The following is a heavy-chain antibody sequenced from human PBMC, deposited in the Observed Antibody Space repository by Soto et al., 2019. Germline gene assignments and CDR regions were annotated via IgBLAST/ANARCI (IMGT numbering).Heavy chain of an antibody. Sequence: GGSLRLSCAASGFTFSSYWMSWVRQAPGKGLEWVANIKQDGSEKYYVDSVKGRFTISRDNAKNSLYLQMNSLRAEDTAVYYCARVQRGGYYYGMDVWGQGTTVTVSS. CDR2: IKQDGSEK. V-gene: IGHV3-7*01. J-gene: IGHJ6*02. CDR1: GFTFSSYW. D-gene: IGHD1-1*01. CDR3: ARVQRGGYYYGMDV.